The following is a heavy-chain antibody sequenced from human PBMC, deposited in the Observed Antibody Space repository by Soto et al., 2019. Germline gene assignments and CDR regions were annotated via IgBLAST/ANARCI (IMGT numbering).Heavy chain of an antibody. J-gene: IGHJ5*02. D-gene: IGHD3-10*01. CDR1: GGSISSGDYY. Sequence: PSETLSLTCTVSGGSISSGDYYLSWIRQPPGKGLEWIGYIYYSWITYYNPSLKSRVTISVDTSKNQLSLKLSSVTSADTAVYYCARVGNHGSGPHFEPWGQGTLVTLSS. V-gene: IGHV4-30-4*01. CDR2: IYYSWIT. CDR3: ARVGNHGSGPHFEP.